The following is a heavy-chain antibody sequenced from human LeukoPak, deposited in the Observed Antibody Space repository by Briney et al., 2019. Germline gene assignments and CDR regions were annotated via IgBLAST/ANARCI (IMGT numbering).Heavy chain of an antibody. D-gene: IGHD3-10*01. CDR1: GFTFSRRW. CDR3: AGDRGYLQFDY. CDR2: IKEDGSQK. V-gene: IGHV3-7*03. J-gene: IGHJ4*02. Sequence: GGSLRLSCSASGFTFSRRWMSWVRQAPGKGLEWLANIKEDGSQKYYGDFVKGRFTISRDNAENSLYLQLNSLRAEDTAMYYCAGDRGYLQFDYWGQGTLVTVSS.